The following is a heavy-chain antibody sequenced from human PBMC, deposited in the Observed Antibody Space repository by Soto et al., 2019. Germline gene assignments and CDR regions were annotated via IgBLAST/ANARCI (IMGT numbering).Heavy chain of an antibody. CDR1: GGSISSGGYY. CDR3: ARVGGAHVWGSYRDTYYFDY. J-gene: IGHJ4*02. CDR2: IYYSGST. D-gene: IGHD3-16*02. V-gene: IGHV4-31*03. Sequence: PSETLSLTCTVSGGSISSGGYYWSWIRQHPGKGLEWIGYIYYSGSTYYNPSLKSRVTISVDTSKNQFSLKLSSVTAADTAVYYCARVGGAHVWGSYRDTYYFDYWGQGTLVTVSS.